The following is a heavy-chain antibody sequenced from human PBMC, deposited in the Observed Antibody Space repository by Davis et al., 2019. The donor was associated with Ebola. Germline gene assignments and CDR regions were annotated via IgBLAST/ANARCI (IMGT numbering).Heavy chain of an antibody. J-gene: IGHJ4*02. V-gene: IGHV3-33*01. Sequence: PGGSLRLSCAASGFSFSTYGMNWVRQAPGKGLEWVALIWYDGNKKYYADSVKGRFTISRDNARDSLYLQMDSLRVEDTAIYYCARDAFSLSRYDAEDHWGQGTLVTVSS. D-gene: IGHD6-13*01. CDR1: GFSFSTYG. CDR2: IWYDGNKK. CDR3: ARDAFSLSRYDAEDH.